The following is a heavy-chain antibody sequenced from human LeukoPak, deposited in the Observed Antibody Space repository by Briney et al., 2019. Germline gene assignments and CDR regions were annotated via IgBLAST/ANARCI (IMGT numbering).Heavy chain of an antibody. CDR3: AKGHGTYCSSTSCPTARVY. CDR2: ISGSGGST. V-gene: IGHV3-23*01. J-gene: IGHJ4*02. D-gene: IGHD2-2*01. Sequence: PGGSLRLSCAASGFTFSSYAMSWVRQAPGKGLEWVSAISGSGGSTYYADSVKGRFTISRDNSKNTLYLQMNSLRAEDTAVYYCAKGHGTYCSSTSCPTARVYWGQGTLVTVSS. CDR1: GFTFSSYA.